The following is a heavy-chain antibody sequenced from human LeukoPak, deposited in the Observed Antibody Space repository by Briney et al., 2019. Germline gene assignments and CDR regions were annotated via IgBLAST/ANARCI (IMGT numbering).Heavy chain of an antibody. J-gene: IGHJ4*02. D-gene: IGHD2-2*01. CDR1: GFTFSSYS. V-gene: IGHV3-48*04. CDR3: ARQKVVPAAPFDY. CDR2: ISSSSSTI. Sequence: GGSLRLSCAASGFTFSSYSMNWVRQAPGKGLEWVSYISSSSSTIYYADSVKGRFTISRDNAKNSLYLQMNSLRAEDTAVYYCARQKVVPAAPFDYWGQGTLVTVSS.